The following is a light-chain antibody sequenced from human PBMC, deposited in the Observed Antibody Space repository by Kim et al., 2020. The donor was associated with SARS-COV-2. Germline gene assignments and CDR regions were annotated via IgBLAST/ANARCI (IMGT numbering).Light chain of an antibody. CDR3: QQLEYYPIT. CDR1: RGIGSY. J-gene: IGKJ5*01. CDR2: AAS. V-gene: IGKV1-9*01. Sequence: ASVGSRVTITCRASRGIGSYLAWYQQTPGKAPNLLIYAASTLQSGVPSRFSGSGSATDFTLTIPRLQPEDFATYYCQQLEYYPITFGQGTRLDIK.